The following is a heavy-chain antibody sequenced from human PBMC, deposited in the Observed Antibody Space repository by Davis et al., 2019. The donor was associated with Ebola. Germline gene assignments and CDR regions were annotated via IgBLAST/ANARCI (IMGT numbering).Heavy chain of an antibody. CDR2: IRSKANSYAT. J-gene: IGHJ4*02. CDR3: AGDPSLTIFDY. CDR1: GFTFSGSA. V-gene: IGHV3-73*01. D-gene: IGHD4/OR15-4a*01. Sequence: GESLKISCAASGFTFSGSAMHWVRQASGKGLEWVGRIRSKANSYATAYAASVKGRFTISRDDSKNTAYLQMNSLRAEDTAVYYCAGDPSLTIFDYWGQGTLVTVSS.